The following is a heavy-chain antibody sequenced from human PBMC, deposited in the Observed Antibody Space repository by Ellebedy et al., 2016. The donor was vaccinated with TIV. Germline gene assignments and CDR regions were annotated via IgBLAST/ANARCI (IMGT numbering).Heavy chain of an antibody. D-gene: IGHD3/OR15-3a*01. V-gene: IGHV1-18*01. Sequence: ASVKVSCKASGYTFTSYGISWVRQAPGQGLEWMGWISAYNGNTNYAQKLQGRVTMTTDTSTSTAYMELSSLRSEDTAVYYCARDSRRTGPHDAFDIWGQGTMVTVSS. CDR3: ARDSRRTGPHDAFDI. CDR2: ISAYNGNT. J-gene: IGHJ3*02. CDR1: GYTFTSYG.